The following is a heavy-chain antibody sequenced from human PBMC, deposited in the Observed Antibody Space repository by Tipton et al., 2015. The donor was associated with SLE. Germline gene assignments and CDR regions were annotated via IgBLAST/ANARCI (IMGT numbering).Heavy chain of an antibody. J-gene: IGHJ4*02. V-gene: IGHV3-30*01. Sequence: DSVRGRFTISRDNYKDALYLQMNSLRPEDTAVYYCARHSGGAYRPFDYWGQGTLVPVSS. CDR3: ARHSGGAYRPFDY. D-gene: IGHD3-16*02.